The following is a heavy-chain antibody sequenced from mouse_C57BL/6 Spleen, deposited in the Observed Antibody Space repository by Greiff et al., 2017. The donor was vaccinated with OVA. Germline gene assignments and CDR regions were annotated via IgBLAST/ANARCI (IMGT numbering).Heavy chain of an antibody. Sequence: EVQLVESGGGLVKPGGSLKLSCAASGFTFSSYAMSWVRQTPEKRLEWVATISDGGSYTYYPDNVKGRFTISRDNAKNNLYLQMSHLKSEDTAMYYCARVSSFLLGFVSWGQGPLFTVSA. CDR1: GFTFSSYA. J-gene: IGHJ3*01. CDR3: ARVSSFLLGFVS. D-gene: IGHD1-1*01. V-gene: IGHV5-4*01. CDR2: ISDGGSYT.